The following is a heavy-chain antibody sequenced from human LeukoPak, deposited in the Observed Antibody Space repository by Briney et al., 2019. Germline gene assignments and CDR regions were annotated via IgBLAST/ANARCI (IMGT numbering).Heavy chain of an antibody. V-gene: IGHV3-15*01. CDR2: IKSKTDGGTT. CDR3: TTDSMITFGGVQEIDDY. Sequence: PGGSLRLSCAASGFTFSNAWMSWVRQAPGKGLEWVGRIKSKTDGGTTDYAAPVKGRFTISRDDSKNTLYLQMNSLKTEDTAVYYCTTDSMITFGGVQEIDDYWGQGTLVTVSS. J-gene: IGHJ4*02. D-gene: IGHD3-16*01. CDR1: GFTFSNAW.